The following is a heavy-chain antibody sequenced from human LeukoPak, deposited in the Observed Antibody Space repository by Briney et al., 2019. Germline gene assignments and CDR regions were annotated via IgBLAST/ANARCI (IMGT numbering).Heavy chain of an antibody. CDR3: ARHGMDSSGYNIDY. CDR1: GDSISSYY. J-gene: IGHJ4*02. CDR2: IYYSGST. V-gene: IGHV4-59*08. Sequence: PSETLSLTCTVSGDSISSYYWSWIRQPPGKGLEWIGYIYYSGSTNYNPSLKSRVTISVDTSKNQFSLKLSSVTAADTAVYYCARHGMDSSGYNIDYWGQGTPVTVSS. D-gene: IGHD3-22*01.